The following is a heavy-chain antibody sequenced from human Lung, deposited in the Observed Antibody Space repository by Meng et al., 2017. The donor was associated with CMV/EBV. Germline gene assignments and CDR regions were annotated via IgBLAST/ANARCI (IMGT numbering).Heavy chain of an antibody. CDR2: VNSYTGDT. J-gene: IGHJ5*02. CDR3: ARISMIRGIIITGWFDP. V-gene: IGHV1-18*04. Sequence: ASXXVSXKAYGYSFNSYIISWVRQAPGQGLEWMGWVNSYTGDTDYVQKFRERITMTTDTSTTTVYMELRSLRTDDTAAYYCARISMIRGIIITGWFDPWGQGXLVTVSS. CDR1: GYSFNSYI. D-gene: IGHD3-10*01.